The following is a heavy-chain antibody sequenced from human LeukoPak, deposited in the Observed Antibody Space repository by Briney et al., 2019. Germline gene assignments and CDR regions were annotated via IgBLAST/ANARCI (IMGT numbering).Heavy chain of an antibody. V-gene: IGHV4-59*01. J-gene: IGHJ3*02. D-gene: IGHD1-26*01. CDR2: IYYSGST. CDR1: GGSFSGYY. Sequence: SETLSLTCAVYGGSFSGYYWSWIRQPPGKGLEWIGYIYYSGSTNYNPSLKSRVTISVDTSKNQFSLKLSSVTAADTAVYYCAREKWVGATTVRAFDIWGQGTMVTVSS. CDR3: AREKWVGATTVRAFDI.